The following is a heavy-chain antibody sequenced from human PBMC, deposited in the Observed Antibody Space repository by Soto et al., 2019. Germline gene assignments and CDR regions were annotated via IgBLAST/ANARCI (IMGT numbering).Heavy chain of an antibody. V-gene: IGHV3-11*06. J-gene: IGHJ3*02. CDR2: ISSSSSYT. Sequence: PGGSLRLSCAASGFTFSDYYMSWIRQAPGKGLEWVSNISSSSSYTNYADAVKGRFTISRDNAKNSLYLQMNSLRAEDTAVYYSARDIKYGAFDIWGQGTMVTVSS. CDR1: GFTFSDYY. D-gene: IGHD1-20*01. CDR3: ARDIKYGAFDI.